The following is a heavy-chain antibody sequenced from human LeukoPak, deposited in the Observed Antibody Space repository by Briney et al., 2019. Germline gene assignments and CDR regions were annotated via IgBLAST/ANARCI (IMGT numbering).Heavy chain of an antibody. CDR2: ISANGDST. V-gene: IGHV3-64*01. D-gene: IGHD1-26*01. CDR3: ARVVDTGYFDF. Sequence: GGSLRLSCAASGFTLSSYSMHWVRQAPGKGLEYVSAISANGDSTYANSVEGRFIISRDNSKNTLYLQMGSLRAEDMAVYYCARVVDTGYFDFWGQGTLVTVSS. J-gene: IGHJ4*02. CDR1: GFTLSSYS.